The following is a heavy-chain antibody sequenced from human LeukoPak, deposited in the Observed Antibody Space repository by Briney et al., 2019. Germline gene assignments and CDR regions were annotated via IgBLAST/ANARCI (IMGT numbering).Heavy chain of an antibody. V-gene: IGHV3-23*01. Sequence: GGSLRLSCAASGFTFSSYAMSWVRQAPGKGLEWVSAISGSGGSTYYADSVKGRFTISRDNSKNTLYLQMSSLTAEDTAVYYCAKDLAGTVTTFWDYWGQGTLVTVSS. CDR2: ISGSGGST. D-gene: IGHD4-17*01. J-gene: IGHJ4*02. CDR1: GFTFSSYA. CDR3: AKDLAGTVTTFWDY.